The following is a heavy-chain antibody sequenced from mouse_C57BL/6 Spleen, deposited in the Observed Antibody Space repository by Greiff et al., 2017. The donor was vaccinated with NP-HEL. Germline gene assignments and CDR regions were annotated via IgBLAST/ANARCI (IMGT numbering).Heavy chain of an antibody. CDR3: ASRYYDYDGGVFDY. Sequence: EVKLVESGGGLVKPGGSLKLSCAASGFTFSSYAMSWVRQTPEKRLEWVATISDGGSYTYYPDNVKGRFTISRDNAKNNLYLQMSHLKSEDTAMYYCASRYYDYDGGVFDYWGQGTTLTVSS. V-gene: IGHV5-4*03. CDR1: GFTFSSYA. J-gene: IGHJ2*01. D-gene: IGHD2-4*01. CDR2: ISDGGSYT.